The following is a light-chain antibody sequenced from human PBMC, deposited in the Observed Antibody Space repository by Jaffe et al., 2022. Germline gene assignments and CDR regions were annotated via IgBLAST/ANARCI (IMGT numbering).Light chain of an antibody. CDR1: QSVSNN. J-gene: IGKJ4*01. CDR2: GAS. Sequence: EIVMTQSPATLSVSPGERATLSCRASQSVSNNVAWYQQKPGQAPSLLIYGASIRATGIPARFSGSGSGTEFTLTISILQSEDFAVYYCQQYNNWPPLTFGGGTKVEIK. V-gene: IGKV3D-15*03. CDR3: QQYNNWPPLT.